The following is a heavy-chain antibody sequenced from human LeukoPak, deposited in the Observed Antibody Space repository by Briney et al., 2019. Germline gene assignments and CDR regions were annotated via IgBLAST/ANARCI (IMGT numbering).Heavy chain of an antibody. CDR3: ARDHSGSYNDAFDI. Sequence: SGTLSLTCTVSGDSITNNDWWSWVRQPPGKGLEWIGEIRHSGTTSYNPSLKSRVTMSVDKSKNQFSLQLTSVTAADTAIYYCARDHSGSYNDAFDIWGQGTMVTVSS. J-gene: IGHJ3*02. V-gene: IGHV4-4*02. CDR2: IRHSGTT. CDR1: GDSITNNDW. D-gene: IGHD1-26*01.